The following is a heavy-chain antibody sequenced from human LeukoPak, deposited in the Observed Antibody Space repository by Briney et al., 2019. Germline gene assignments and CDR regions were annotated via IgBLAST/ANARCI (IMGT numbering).Heavy chain of an antibody. J-gene: IGHJ4*02. D-gene: IGHD2-2*01. Sequence: GGSLRLSCAASGFPFSSYGMHWVRQAPGKGLEWVSSISSSSSYIYYADSVKGRFTISRDNAKNSLYLQMNRLRAEDTAVYYCARDREAGVVAEYYFDYWGQGTLVTVSS. CDR2: ISSSSSYI. CDR1: GFPFSSYG. CDR3: ARDREAGVVAEYYFDY. V-gene: IGHV3-21*01.